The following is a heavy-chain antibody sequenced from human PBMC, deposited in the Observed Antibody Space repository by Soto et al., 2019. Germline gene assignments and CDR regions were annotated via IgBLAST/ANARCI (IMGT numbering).Heavy chain of an antibody. V-gene: IGHV1-2*02. D-gene: IGHD1-20*01. Sequence: ASVKVSCKASGYTFTGYYMHWVRQAPGQGLEWMGWINPNSGGTNYAQKFQGRVTMTRDTSISTAYMELSRLRSDDTAVYYCARIHNPYSWNVFDYWGQGTLVTFSS. CDR2: INPNSGGT. J-gene: IGHJ4*02. CDR3: ARIHNPYSWNVFDY. CDR1: GYTFTGYY.